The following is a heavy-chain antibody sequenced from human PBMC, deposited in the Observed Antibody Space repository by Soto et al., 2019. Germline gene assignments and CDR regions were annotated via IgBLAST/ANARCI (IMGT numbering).Heavy chain of an antibody. CDR1: GYTFTSYG. D-gene: IGHD1-26*01. J-gene: IGHJ6*02. Sequence: GASVKVSFKASGYTFTSYGISWVRQAPGQGLEWMGWISAYNGNTNYAQKLQGRVTMTTDTSTSTAYMELRSLRSDDTAVYYCAREMGVGVNYGMDVWGQGTTVTVSS. V-gene: IGHV1-18*01. CDR3: AREMGVGVNYGMDV. CDR2: ISAYNGNT.